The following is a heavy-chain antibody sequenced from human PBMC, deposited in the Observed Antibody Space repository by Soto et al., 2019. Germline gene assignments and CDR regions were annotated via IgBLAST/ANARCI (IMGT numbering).Heavy chain of an antibody. Sequence: SVKVSCKASGGTFSSYTISWARQAPGQGLEWMGRIIPILGIANYAQKFQGRVTITADKSTSTAYMELSSLRSEDTAVYYCAREQPPRSGWFHYYYYYMDVWGKGTTVTVSS. CDR2: IIPILGIA. V-gene: IGHV1-69*04. D-gene: IGHD6-19*01. CDR1: GGTFSSYT. CDR3: AREQPPRSGWFHYYYYYMDV. J-gene: IGHJ6*03.